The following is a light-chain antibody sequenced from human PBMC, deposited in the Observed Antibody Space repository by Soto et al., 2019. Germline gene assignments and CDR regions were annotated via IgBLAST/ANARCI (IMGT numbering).Light chain of an antibody. CDR3: QQYNNWPPWT. CDR1: QSVSSN. V-gene: IGKV3-15*01. Sequence: EIVMTQSPATLSVSPGERATLSCRASQSVSSNLAWYQQKPGQAPRLLIYGASTRATGIPARFSGSVSGTEFTLSISSLQSEDFAVYYWQQYNNWPPWTFGQGNKVEIK. CDR2: GAS. J-gene: IGKJ1*01.